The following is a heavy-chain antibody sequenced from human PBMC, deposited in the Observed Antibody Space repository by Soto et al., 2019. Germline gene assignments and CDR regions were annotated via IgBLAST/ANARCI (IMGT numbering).Heavy chain of an antibody. Sequence: EVQLLESGGGLEQPGGSLRLSCAASGFTFNTQAMSWVRQAPGKGLEWVSSISVSGDNTYNADAVKGRFNISRDNSKSTLYFQMNGLRAEDTAVYYCVKDRSTSDWYGYVGYWGQGTLVTVSS. CDR1: GFTFNTQA. D-gene: IGHD6-19*01. CDR2: ISVSGDNT. CDR3: VKDRSTSDWYGYVGY. J-gene: IGHJ4*02. V-gene: IGHV3-23*01.